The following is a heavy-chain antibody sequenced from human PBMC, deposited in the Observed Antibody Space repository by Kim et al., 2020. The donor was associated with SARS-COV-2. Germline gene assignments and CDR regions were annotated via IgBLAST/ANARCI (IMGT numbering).Heavy chain of an antibody. CDR2: VSYEGRNT. J-gene: IGHJ4*02. CDR3: VKEAAFTTVVVDYYFDH. D-gene: IGHD2-15*01. V-gene: IGHV3-30*18. Sequence: GGSLRLSCVASGFTFSNYGMHWVRQAPGKGLEWVGIVSYEGRNTYYAGSVKGRFTISRDNSKNTLYLQMNSLRAEDTARYFCVKEAAFTTVVVDYYFDHWGQGTVVTVSS. CDR1: GFTFSNYG.